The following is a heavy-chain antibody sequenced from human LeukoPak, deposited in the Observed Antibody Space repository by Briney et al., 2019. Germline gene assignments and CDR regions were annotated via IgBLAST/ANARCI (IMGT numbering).Heavy chain of an antibody. D-gene: IGHD2-2*01. CDR2: INPNSGGT. CDR1: GYTFTGYY. J-gene: IGHJ4*02. CDR3: ARASGQLLFHFDY. Sequence: ASVKFSCKASGYTFTGYYMHWVRQAPGQGLEWMGWINPNSGGTNYAQKFQGWVTMTRDTSISTAYMELSRLRSDDTAVYYCARASGQLLFHFDYWGQGTLVTVSS. V-gene: IGHV1-2*04.